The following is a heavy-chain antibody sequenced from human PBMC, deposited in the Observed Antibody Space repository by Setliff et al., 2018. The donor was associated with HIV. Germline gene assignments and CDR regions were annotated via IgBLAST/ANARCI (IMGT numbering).Heavy chain of an antibody. J-gene: IGHJ4*02. Sequence: ETLSLTCSVSGGSTTYYHWNWIRQPAGKGLEWIGYIYYSGSTNYNPSLKSRVTISVDTSKNQFSLKLSSVTAADTAVYYCARASRYYDSSGYSSYYFDYWGQGTLVTVS. CDR3: ARASRYYDSSGYSSYYFDY. V-gene: IGHV4-59*01. D-gene: IGHD3-22*01. CDR2: IYYSGST. CDR1: GGSTTYYH.